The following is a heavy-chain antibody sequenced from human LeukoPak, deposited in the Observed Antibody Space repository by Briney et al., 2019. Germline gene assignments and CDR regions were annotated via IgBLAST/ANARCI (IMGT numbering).Heavy chain of an antibody. CDR2: IIPIFGTA. Sequence: GASVKVSCKASGGTFSSYAISWVRQAPGQGLEWMGGIIPIFGTATYAQKFQGRVTITADKSTSTAYMELSSLRSEDTAVYYCARDYYDSSGWWYFDLWGRGTLVTVSS. V-gene: IGHV1-69*06. CDR1: GGTFSSYA. J-gene: IGHJ2*01. CDR3: ARDYYDSSGWWYFDL. D-gene: IGHD3-22*01.